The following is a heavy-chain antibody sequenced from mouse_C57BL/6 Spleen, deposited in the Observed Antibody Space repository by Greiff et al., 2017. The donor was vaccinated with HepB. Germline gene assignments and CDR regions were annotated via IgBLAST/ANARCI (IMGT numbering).Heavy chain of an antibody. CDR1: GFTFSSYA. D-gene: IGHD1-1*01. J-gene: IGHJ2*01. V-gene: IGHV5-9-1*02. Sequence: EVKVEESGEGLVKPGGSLKLSCAASGFTFSSYAMSWVRQTPEKRLEWVAYISSGGDYIYYADTVKGRFTISRDNARNTLYLQMSSLKSEDTAMYYCTRDQGLGSSYYFDYWGQGTTLTVSS. CDR3: TRDQGLGSSYYFDY. CDR2: ISSGGDYI.